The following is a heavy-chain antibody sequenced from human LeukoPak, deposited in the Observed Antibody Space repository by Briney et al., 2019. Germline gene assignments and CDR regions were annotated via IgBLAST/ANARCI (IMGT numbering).Heavy chain of an antibody. D-gene: IGHD2-2*01. CDR1: GGSISSYY. Sequence: SETLSLTCTVSGGSISSYYWSWIRQPPGKGLEWIGYIYYSGSTNYNPSLKSRVTISVDTSKNQFSLKLSSVTAADTAVYYCARGGYQLLSNWFDPWGQGTLVTVSS. V-gene: IGHV4-59*01. J-gene: IGHJ5*02. CDR3: ARGGYQLLSNWFDP. CDR2: IYYSGST.